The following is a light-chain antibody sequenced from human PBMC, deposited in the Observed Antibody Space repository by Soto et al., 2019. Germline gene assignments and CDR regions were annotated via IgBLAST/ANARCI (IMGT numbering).Light chain of an antibody. V-gene: IGKV1-39*01. CDR1: QSFSNY. CDR2: VAS. CDR3: QQSYSIPFT. Sequence: DIQMTQSPSSLSASVGDRVTITCRASQSFSNYLNWYQQKPGKAPKLLISVASTLQSGVPSRFSGSGSGTVFTLAISSLQPEDFATYYCQQSYSIPFTFGPGTKVDLK. J-gene: IGKJ3*01.